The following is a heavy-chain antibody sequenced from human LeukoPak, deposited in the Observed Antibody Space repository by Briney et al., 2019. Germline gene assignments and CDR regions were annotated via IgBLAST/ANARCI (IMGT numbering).Heavy chain of an antibody. CDR1: GGSISSYY. D-gene: IGHD2-2*02. Sequence: SETLSLTCTVPGGSISSYYWSWIRQPPGKGLEWIGYIYYSGSTNYNPSLKSRVTISVDTSKNQFSLKLSSVTAADTAVYYCASGGYCSSTSCYSDYWGQGTLVTVSS. CDR2: IYYSGST. V-gene: IGHV4-59*01. J-gene: IGHJ4*02. CDR3: ASGGYCSSTSCYSDY.